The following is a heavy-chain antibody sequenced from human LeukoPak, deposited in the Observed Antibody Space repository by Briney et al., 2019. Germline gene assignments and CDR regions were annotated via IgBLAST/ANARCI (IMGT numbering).Heavy chain of an antibody. J-gene: IGHJ4*02. CDR2: LRTKASHSAT. Sequence: GGSLTLSCAASGFTLSGSAMQWVRQAPGKGLEWVGRLRTKASHSATAYGAAMQGRFLISREDSKIMAFLQMNGLKTEDTAVYYCVRRFSGSYYYGHWGQGTLVTVSS. V-gene: IGHV3-73*01. CDR3: VRRFSGSYYYGH. D-gene: IGHD1-26*01. CDR1: GFTLSGSA.